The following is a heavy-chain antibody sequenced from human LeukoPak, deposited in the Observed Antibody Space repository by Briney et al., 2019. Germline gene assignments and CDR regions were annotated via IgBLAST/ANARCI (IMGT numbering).Heavy chain of an antibody. CDR1: GGSMSSYY. D-gene: IGHD3-22*01. CDR3: ARGPYYYDSSGYSSLDY. J-gene: IGHJ4*02. V-gene: IGHV4-59*01. CDR2: IYYSGST. Sequence: SETLSLTCAVSGGSMSSYYWSWIRQPPGKGLEWIGYIYYSGSTNYNPSLKSRVTISVDTSKNQFSLKVNSVTAADTAVYYCARGPYYYDSSGYSSLDYWGQGTLVTVSS.